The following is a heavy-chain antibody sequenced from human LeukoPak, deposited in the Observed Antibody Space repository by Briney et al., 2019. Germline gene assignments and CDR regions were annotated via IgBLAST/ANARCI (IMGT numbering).Heavy chain of an antibody. J-gene: IGHJ1*01. Sequence: ASVRVSCKASGYTFTSYYLHWVRQAPGQRPEWMGIIYTNDGSARYAQKFQGRVPMTRDTSTGTVYMELSSLSSDDTAVYYCARARAAAGAQYFQHWGQGTLVSASS. CDR1: GYTFTSYY. V-gene: IGHV1-46*01. CDR3: ARARAAAGAQYFQH. CDR2: IYTNDGSA. D-gene: IGHD6-13*01.